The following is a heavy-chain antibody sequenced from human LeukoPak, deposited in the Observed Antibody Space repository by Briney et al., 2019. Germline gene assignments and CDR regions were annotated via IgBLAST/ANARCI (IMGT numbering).Heavy chain of an antibody. Sequence: GESLKISCKGSGYSFTSYWIGWVRQMPGKGLEWMGIICPGDSDTRYSPSFQGQVTISADKSISTAYLQWSSLKASDTAMYYCARGASSSWYNNWFDPWGQGTLVTVSS. V-gene: IGHV5-51*01. D-gene: IGHD6-13*01. J-gene: IGHJ5*02. CDR2: ICPGDSDT. CDR3: ARGASSSWYNNWFDP. CDR1: GYSFTSYW.